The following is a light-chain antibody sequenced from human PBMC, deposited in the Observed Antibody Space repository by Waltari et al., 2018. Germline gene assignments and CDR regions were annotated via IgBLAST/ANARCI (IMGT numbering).Light chain of an antibody. J-gene: IGKJ1*01. CDR2: ATA. CDR1: QFVSSS. Sequence: DIQLTQSPSSLSASLGDRVTIACRASQFVSSSLNWFQQKPGKAPKLLIYATASLQSGVPSRFSGAGAGTDFTLTISSLQPDDFATYYCQQSYTSPPTFGQGTKLEIK. CDR3: QQSYTSPPT. V-gene: IGKV1-39*01.